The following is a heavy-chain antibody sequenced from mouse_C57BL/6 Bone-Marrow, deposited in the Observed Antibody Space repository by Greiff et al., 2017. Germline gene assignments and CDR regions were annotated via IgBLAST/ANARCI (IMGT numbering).Heavy chain of an antibody. J-gene: IGHJ1*03. CDR3: AQGGYYGSSIYWYFDV. D-gene: IGHD1-1*01. V-gene: IGHV2-5*01. CDR2: IWRGGST. Sequence: VQLQQSGPGLVQPSQSLSITCTVSGFSLTSYGVHWVRQSPGKGLEWLGVIWRGGSTDYNAAFMSRLSITKDNSKSQVFFKMNSLPADDTAIYFCAQGGYYGSSIYWYFDVWGTGTTVTVSS. CDR1: GFSLTSYG.